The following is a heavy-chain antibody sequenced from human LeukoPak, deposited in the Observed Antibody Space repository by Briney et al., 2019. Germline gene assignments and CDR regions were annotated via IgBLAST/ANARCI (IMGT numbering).Heavy chain of an antibody. CDR2: ISGSGGST. D-gene: IGHD3-22*01. Sequence: GASLRLSCAASGFTFSSYAMSWVRQAPGKGLEWVSAISGSGGSTYYADSVKGRFTISRDNSKNTLYLQMNSLRAEDTAVYYCAKVLKEYYYDSSGHDYWGQGTLVTVSS. CDR1: GFTFSSYA. J-gene: IGHJ4*02. V-gene: IGHV3-23*01. CDR3: AKVLKEYYYDSSGHDY.